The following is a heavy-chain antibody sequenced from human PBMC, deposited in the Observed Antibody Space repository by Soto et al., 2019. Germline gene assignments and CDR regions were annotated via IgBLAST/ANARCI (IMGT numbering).Heavy chain of an antibody. D-gene: IGHD3-22*01. J-gene: IGHJ6*02. CDR1: GYTFTSYD. CDR2: MNPNSGTT. V-gene: IGHV1-8*01. CDR3: ARGRITMIVILTYYFGMDV. Sequence: QVQLVQSGAEVKKPGASVKVSCKASGYTFTSYDINWVRQATGQGLEWMGWMNPNSGTTDYAQKFQGRVTMTRNTSISTAYMELSSLRSEDTAVYYCARGRITMIVILTYYFGMDVWGQGTTVTVSS.